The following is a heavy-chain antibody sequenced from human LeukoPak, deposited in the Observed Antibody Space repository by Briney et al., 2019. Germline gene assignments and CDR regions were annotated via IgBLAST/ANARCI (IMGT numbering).Heavy chain of an antibody. D-gene: IGHD6-6*01. CDR2: IYYTGST. CDR1: GGSISSLY. Sequence: SETLPLTCSVSGGSISSLYWSWIRQPPGKGLEWIGYIYYTGSTNYNPSLKSRVTMFVDMSKNQCSLRLSSVTAADTAVYYCARHRAYSSSSPFDYWGQGTLVTVSS. V-gene: IGHV4-59*08. CDR3: ARHRAYSSSSPFDY. J-gene: IGHJ4*02.